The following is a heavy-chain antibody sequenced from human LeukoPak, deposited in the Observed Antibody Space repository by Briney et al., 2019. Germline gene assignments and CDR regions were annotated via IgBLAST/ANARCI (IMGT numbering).Heavy chain of an antibody. V-gene: IGHV1-8*01. CDR2: MNPNSGNT. CDR3: ARVIHPRSRLHSKKTPWFDP. Sequence: ASVKVSCKASGYTFTSYDINWVRQATGQGLEWMGWMNPNSGNTGYAQKFQGRVTMTRNTSISTAYMELSSLRSEDTAVYYCARVIHPRSRLHSKKTPWFDPWGQGTLVTVSS. D-gene: IGHD2/OR15-2a*01. CDR1: GYTFTSYD. J-gene: IGHJ5*02.